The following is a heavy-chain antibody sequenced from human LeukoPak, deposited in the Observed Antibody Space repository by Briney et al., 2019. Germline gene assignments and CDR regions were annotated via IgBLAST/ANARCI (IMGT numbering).Heavy chain of an antibody. D-gene: IGHD5-18*01. Sequence: GRSLRLSCAASGFTFSNYAMHWVRQAPGKGLEWVAIISYDGNDKYYTDSVKGRFTISRDKSKNTLYLQMNSLRAEDTAVYYCARDRDTAMGLWGQGTLVTVSS. CDR1: GFTFSNYA. J-gene: IGHJ4*02. CDR3: ARDRDTAMGL. V-gene: IGHV3-30-3*01. CDR2: ISYDGNDK.